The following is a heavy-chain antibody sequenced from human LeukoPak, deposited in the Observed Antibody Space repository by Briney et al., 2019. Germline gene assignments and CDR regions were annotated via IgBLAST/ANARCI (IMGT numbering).Heavy chain of an antibody. D-gene: IGHD1-14*01. Sequence: ASVKVSCKASGYTFTSYYMNWVRQAPGQGLEWMGIINPSGGSTSYAQKLQGRVTMTTDTSTSTAYMELRSLRSDDTAVYYCARDLGRKGGYWGQGTLVTVSS. CDR3: ARDLGRKGGY. J-gene: IGHJ4*02. CDR1: GYTFTSYY. V-gene: IGHV1-46*01. CDR2: INPSGGST.